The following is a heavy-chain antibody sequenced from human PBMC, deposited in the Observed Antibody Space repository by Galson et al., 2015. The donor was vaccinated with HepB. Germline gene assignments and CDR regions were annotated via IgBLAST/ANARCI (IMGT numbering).Heavy chain of an antibody. CDR2: ISYDGSDK. CDR3: ARDSKGFGSTASFDY. Sequence: SLRLSCAASGFTFSGYAMHWVRQAPGKGLEWVTLISYDGSDKYYADSVKGRFTISRDNSKNTLYLQMSSLRAEDTAMYYCARDSKGFGSTASFDYWGQGTLVTVSS. D-gene: IGHD2-2*01. J-gene: IGHJ4*02. V-gene: IGHV3-30-3*01. CDR1: GFTFSGYA.